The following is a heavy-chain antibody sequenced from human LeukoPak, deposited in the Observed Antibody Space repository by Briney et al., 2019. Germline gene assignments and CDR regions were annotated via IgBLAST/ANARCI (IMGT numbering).Heavy chain of an antibody. Sequence: PGGSLRLSCAASGFTFSSYAMHWVRQAPGKGLEWVAVISYDGSNKYYADSVKGRFTISRDNSKNTLYLQMNSPRAEDTAVYYCARDLGELLGYYGMDVWGQGTTVTVSS. CDR3: ARDLGELLGYYGMDV. V-gene: IGHV3-30-3*01. J-gene: IGHJ6*02. D-gene: IGHD3-10*01. CDR2: ISYDGSNK. CDR1: GFTFSSYA.